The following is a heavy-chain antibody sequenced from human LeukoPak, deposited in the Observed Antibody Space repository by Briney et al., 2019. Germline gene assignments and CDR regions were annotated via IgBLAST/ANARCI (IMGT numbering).Heavy chain of an antibody. J-gene: IGHJ5*02. V-gene: IGHV4-39*07. Sequence: MTSETLSLTCTVSGGSISSSSYYWGWIRQPPGKGLEWIGSIYYSGSTFYNPSLKSRLTISVDTSKNQFSLKLNSVTAADTAVCYCAREDITPGYNWFDPWGQGTLVTVSS. D-gene: IGHD1-14*01. CDR1: GGSISSSSYY. CDR2: IYYSGST. CDR3: AREDITPGYNWFDP.